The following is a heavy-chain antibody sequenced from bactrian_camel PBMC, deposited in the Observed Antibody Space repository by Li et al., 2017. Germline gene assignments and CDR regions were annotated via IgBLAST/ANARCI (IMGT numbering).Heavy chain of an antibody. D-gene: IGHD2*01. J-gene: IGHJ7*01. CDR1: GDAYGGTYGSSC. V-gene: IGHV3S53*01. CDR2: FDSTGTT. Sequence: HVQLVESGGGSVQAGGSLILNCTVSGDAYGGTYGSSCLGWFRQAPGKEREGVAGFDSTGTTIYAESVNGRFTIFKDNAKNTLYLQMNSLKPEDTALYYCAVDRTPRSGSYCSSFYGLDCGGKGTQVTV.